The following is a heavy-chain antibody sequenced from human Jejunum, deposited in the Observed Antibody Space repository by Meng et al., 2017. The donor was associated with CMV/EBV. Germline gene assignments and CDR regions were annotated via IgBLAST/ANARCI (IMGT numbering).Heavy chain of an antibody. D-gene: IGHD2-2*01. J-gene: IGHJ5*02. CDR1: GFSLSTSEVG. Sequence: QIPLKESGPTLVKPTQTLTLTCTVSGFSLSTSEVGVGWIRQPPGKALEWLAVIYWDDDKRYSPSLKSRLTITKDTSKNQVVFTLTNMDPVDTATYYCALFTRSWFDPWGQGTLVTVSS. V-gene: IGHV2-5*02. CDR2: IYWDDDK. CDR3: ALFTRSWFDP.